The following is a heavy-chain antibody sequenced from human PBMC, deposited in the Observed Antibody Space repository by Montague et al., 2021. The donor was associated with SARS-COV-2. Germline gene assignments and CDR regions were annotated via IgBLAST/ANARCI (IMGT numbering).Heavy chain of an antibody. Sequence: SETLSLTCTVSGGSISTSFWSWVRQPPGKGLEWTAFISFTGGTNYNPSLKSRVVVSIDTSKRQVSLKVNSVTAADSAVYYCARESRLQYLEWSGGRYDYYGMDVWGQGTTVTVSS. CDR1: GGSISTSF. CDR3: ARESRLQYLEWSGGRYDYYGMDV. J-gene: IGHJ6*02. V-gene: IGHV4-59*01. CDR2: ISFTGGT. D-gene: IGHD3-3*01.